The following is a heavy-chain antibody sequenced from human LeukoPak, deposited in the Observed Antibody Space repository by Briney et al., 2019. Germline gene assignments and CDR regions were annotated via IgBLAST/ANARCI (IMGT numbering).Heavy chain of an antibody. V-gene: IGHV4-34*01. J-gene: IGHJ1*01. D-gene: IGHD2-15*01. Sequence: PSETLSLTCAVYGGSFSGYYWSWIRQPPGKGLEWIGEINHSGSTNYNPSLKSRVTISVDTSKNQFSLKLSSVTAADTAVYYCARGDPGYCCGGSCYSPHIQHWGQGTLVTVSS. CDR2: INHSGST. CDR3: ARGDPGYCCGGSCYSPHIQH. CDR1: GGSFSGYY.